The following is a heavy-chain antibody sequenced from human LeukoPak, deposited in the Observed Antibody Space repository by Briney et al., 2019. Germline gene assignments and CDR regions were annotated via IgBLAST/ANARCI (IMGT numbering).Heavy chain of an antibody. V-gene: IGHV3-30*18. CDR3: AKVGSLYSGYDIDY. Sequence: GGSLRLSCAASGFTFSTYGMHWVRQAPGEGLEWVAVISYDGSNKYYADSVKGRFAISRDNSKNTLYLQMNSLRAEDTAVYYCAKVGSLYSGYDIDYWGQGTLVTVSS. CDR2: ISYDGSNK. J-gene: IGHJ4*02. CDR1: GFTFSTYG. D-gene: IGHD5-12*01.